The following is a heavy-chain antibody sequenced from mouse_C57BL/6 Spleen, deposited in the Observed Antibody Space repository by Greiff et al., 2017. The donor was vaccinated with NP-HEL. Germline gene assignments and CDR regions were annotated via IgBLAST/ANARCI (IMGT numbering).Heavy chain of an antibody. CDR1: GFTFSDYY. Sequence: DVMLVESEGGLVQPGSSMKLSCTASGFTFSDYYMAWVRQVPEKGLEWVANINYDGSSTYYLDSLKSRFIISRDNAKNILYLQMSSLKSEDTATYYCARASPNFYAMDYGGQGTSVTVSS. CDR2: INYDGSST. D-gene: IGHD4-1*02. J-gene: IGHJ4*01. V-gene: IGHV5-16*01. CDR3: ARASPNFYAMDY.